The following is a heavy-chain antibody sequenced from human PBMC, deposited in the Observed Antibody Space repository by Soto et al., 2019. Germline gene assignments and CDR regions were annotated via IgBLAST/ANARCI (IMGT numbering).Heavy chain of an antibody. Sequence: GGSLRLSCAPSGFTFNTYPMTCGRQAPGKGLGWVSSISSTAGRTSSYADSVKGRFAISRDFSDNTVYLQMNNLRVDDTAVYFCAKGLLSFHYGMEVWGQGTTVTVSS. V-gene: IGHV3-23*01. J-gene: IGHJ6*02. CDR2: ISSTAGRTS. D-gene: IGHD3-16*02. CDR1: GFTFNTYP. CDR3: AKGLLSFHYGMEV.